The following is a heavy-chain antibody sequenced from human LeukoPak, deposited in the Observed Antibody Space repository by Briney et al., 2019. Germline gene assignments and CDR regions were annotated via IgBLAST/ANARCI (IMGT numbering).Heavy chain of an antibody. CDR2: IIPILGIA. J-gene: IGHJ6*03. D-gene: IGHD4-23*01. CDR1: GGTFSSYA. V-gene: IGHV1-69*04. Sequence: SVKVSCKASGGTFSSYAISWVRQAPGQGLEWMGRIIPILGIANYAQKFQGRVTITADKSTSTAYMELSSLRSEDTAVYYCARDKDGGNSTHYYYYYMDVWGKGTTVTVSS. CDR3: ARDKDGGNSTHYYYYYMDV.